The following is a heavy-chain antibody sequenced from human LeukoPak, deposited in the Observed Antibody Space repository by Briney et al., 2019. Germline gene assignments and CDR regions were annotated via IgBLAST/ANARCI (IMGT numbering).Heavy chain of an antibody. V-gene: IGHV3-33*01. J-gene: IGHJ4*02. CDR2: IWYDGSNK. D-gene: IGHD3-22*01. CDR1: GFTFSSYG. Sequence: GGSLRLSCAASGFTFSSYGMHWVRQAPGKGLEWVAVIWYDGSNKYYADSVKGRFTISRDNSKNTLYLQMNSLRAEDTAVYYCARADYDSSGYYYDPHYFDYWGQGTLVTVSS. CDR3: ARADYDSSGYYYDPHYFDY.